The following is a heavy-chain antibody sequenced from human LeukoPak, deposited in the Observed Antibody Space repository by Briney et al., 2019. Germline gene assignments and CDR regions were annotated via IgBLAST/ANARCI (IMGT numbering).Heavy chain of an antibody. V-gene: IGHV3-7*01. CDR2: IKQDGSEK. D-gene: IGHD3-3*01. CDR3: ARDANYDFWSGTFDY. J-gene: IGHJ4*02. CDR1: GFTFINYA. Sequence: GGSLRLSCAASGFTFINYAMSWVRQAPGKGLEWVANIKQDGSEKYYVDSVKGRFTISRDNAKNSLYLQMNSLRAEDTAVYYCARDANYDFWSGTFDYWGQGTLVTVSS.